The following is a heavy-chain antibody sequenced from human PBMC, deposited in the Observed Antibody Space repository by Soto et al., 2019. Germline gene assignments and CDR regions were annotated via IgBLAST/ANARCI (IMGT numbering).Heavy chain of an antibody. Sequence: QVQLQESGPGLVKPSETLSLTCTVSGGSISSYYWSWIRQPPGKGLEWIGYIYYSGSTNYNPSLKSRLTISVDTSNNQFSLKLSSVPAADTAVYYCARRYGSSFDYWGQGTLVTVSS. D-gene: IGHD1-1*01. CDR1: GGSISSYY. J-gene: IGHJ4*02. V-gene: IGHV4-59*08. CDR2: IYYSGST. CDR3: ARRYGSSFDY.